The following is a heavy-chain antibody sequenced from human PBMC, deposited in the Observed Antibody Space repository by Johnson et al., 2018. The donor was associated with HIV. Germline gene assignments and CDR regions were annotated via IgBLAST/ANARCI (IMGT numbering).Heavy chain of an antibody. CDR3: AKETPSSGGTFDI. CDR1: GFTFSSYG. V-gene: IGHV3-30*02. Sequence: QVQLVESGGGVVQPGGSLRLSCAASGFTFSSYGMLWVRQAPGKGLEWVAFIRYDGSNKYYADSVKGRFTISRDNSKNTLYLQMNSLRAEDTAVYYCAKETPSSGGTFDIWGQGTMVTVSS. D-gene: IGHD6-25*01. J-gene: IGHJ3*02. CDR2: IRYDGSNK.